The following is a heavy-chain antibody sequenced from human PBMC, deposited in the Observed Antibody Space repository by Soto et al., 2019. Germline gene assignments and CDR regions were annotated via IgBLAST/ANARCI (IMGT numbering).Heavy chain of an antibody. D-gene: IGHD1-7*01. J-gene: IGHJ6*02. V-gene: IGHV1-69*01. CDR3: ARAVVTGTTHHYYYYGMDV. Sequence: QVQLVQSGAEVKKPGSSVKVSCKASGGTFSSYAISWVRQAPGHGLEWMGGIIPIFGTANYAQKFQGRVTITADESTSTAYMELSSLRSEDTAVYYCARAVVTGTTHHYYYYGMDVWGQGTTVTVSS. CDR2: IIPIFGTA. CDR1: GGTFSSYA.